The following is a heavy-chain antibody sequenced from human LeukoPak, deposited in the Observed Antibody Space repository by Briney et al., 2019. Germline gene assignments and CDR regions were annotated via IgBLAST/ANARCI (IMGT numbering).Heavy chain of an antibody. CDR2: ISGSGGST. Sequence: GGTLRLSCAASGFTFSSYGMSWVRQAPGKGLEWVSAISGSGGSTYYADSVKGRFTISRDNSKNTLYLQMNSLRAEDTAVYYCAKDGDIVVVVAATPFDYWGQGTLVTVSS. V-gene: IGHV3-23*01. CDR1: GFTFSSYG. J-gene: IGHJ4*02. CDR3: AKDGDIVVVVAATPFDY. D-gene: IGHD2-15*01.